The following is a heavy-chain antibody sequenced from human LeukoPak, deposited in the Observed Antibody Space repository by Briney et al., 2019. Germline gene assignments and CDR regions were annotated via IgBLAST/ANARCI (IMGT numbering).Heavy chain of an antibody. D-gene: IGHD2-2*01. Sequence: KPGGSLRLSCAASGFTFSSYSMNWVRQAPGKGLEWVSSISSSSSYIYYADSAKGRFTISRDNAKNSLYLQMNSLRAEDTAVYYCARFCSSTSCPSNDAFDIWGQGTMVTVSS. CDR1: GFTFSSYS. CDR3: ARFCSSTSCPSNDAFDI. V-gene: IGHV3-21*01. CDR2: ISSSSSYI. J-gene: IGHJ3*02.